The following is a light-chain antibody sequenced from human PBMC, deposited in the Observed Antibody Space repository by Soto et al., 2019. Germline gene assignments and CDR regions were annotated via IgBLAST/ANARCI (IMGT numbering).Light chain of an antibody. Sequence: QSVLTQPPSASGSPGQSVTISCTETKNDIGVYDFVSWYQHHPGKAPRLIIYEVVQRPSGVPDRFSGSKSGNTASLTVSGLQAADEADYFCKSYAGSNTYVFGSGTKDTVL. J-gene: IGLJ1*01. CDR1: KNDIGVYDF. V-gene: IGLV2-8*01. CDR2: EVV. CDR3: KSYAGSNTYV.